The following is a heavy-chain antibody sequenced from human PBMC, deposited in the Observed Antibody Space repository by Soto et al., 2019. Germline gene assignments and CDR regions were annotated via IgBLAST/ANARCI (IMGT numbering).Heavy chain of an antibody. CDR1: GDCINSDRYY. CDR2: IYYRGNA. D-gene: IGHD3-9*01. V-gene: IGHV4-39*01. Sequence: PSETLSLTCSVSGDCINSDRYYWGWIRQPPGKGLEWIGSIYYRGNAYYNPSLQTRVTISLGKSKSQFSLKLNSVTAADSAVYFCARLEGLATISYYFDFWGPGALVTVSS. CDR3: ARLEGLATISYYFDF. J-gene: IGHJ4*02.